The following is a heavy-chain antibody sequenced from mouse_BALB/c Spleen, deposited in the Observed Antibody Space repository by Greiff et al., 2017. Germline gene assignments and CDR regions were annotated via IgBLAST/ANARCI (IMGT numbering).Heavy chain of an antibody. CDR1: GFSITSGY. CDR2: ISYSGST. J-gene: IGHJ2*01. V-gene: IGHV3-8*02. Sequence: VQLKESGPSLVKPSQSLSLTCSVTGFSITSGYWHWIRKFPGNKLEYMGYISYSGSTYYNPSLNSRISITRDTSKNQYYLQLNSVTTEDTATYYGARGGRGYGNCFMDYWGQGTTLTVSS. CDR3: ARGGRGYGNCFMDY. D-gene: IGHD2-10*02.